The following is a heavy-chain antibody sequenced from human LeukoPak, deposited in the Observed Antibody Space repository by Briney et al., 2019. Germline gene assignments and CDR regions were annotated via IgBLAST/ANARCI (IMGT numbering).Heavy chain of an antibody. Sequence: GGSLRLSCAASGFPFSSYAMSWVRQAPGKGLEWVSTISGSGGSTCYADSVKGRFAISRDNSKNTLYLQMNSLRAEDTAVYYCAKGAYFGSGSPAVAFDYWGQGTLVTVSS. D-gene: IGHD3-10*01. CDR1: GFPFSSYA. CDR3: AKGAYFGSGSPAVAFDY. V-gene: IGHV3-23*01. CDR2: ISGSGGST. J-gene: IGHJ4*02.